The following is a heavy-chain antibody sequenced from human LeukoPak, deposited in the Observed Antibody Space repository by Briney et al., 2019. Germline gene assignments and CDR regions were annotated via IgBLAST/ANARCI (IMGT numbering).Heavy chain of an antibody. CDR1: GGTFSSYA. J-gene: IGHJ4*02. CDR2: IIPIFGTA. V-gene: IGHV1-69*01. CDR3: ARGDSSGYYSSFGY. D-gene: IGHD3-22*01. Sequence: SVKVSCKASGGTFSSYAISWVRQAPGQGLEWMGGIIPIFGTANYAQKFQGRVTITADESTSTAYMELSSLRSEDTAVYYCARGDSSGYYSSFGYWGQGTLVTVSS.